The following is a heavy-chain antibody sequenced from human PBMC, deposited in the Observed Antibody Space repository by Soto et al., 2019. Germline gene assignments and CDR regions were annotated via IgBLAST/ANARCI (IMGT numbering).Heavy chain of an antibody. V-gene: IGHV4-34*01. CDR1: GGSFSGYY. CDR3: ARARSLRNWFDP. Sequence: QVQLQQWGAGLLKPSETLSLTCAVYGGSFSGYYWSWIRQPPGKGLEWLGEINHSGSTNYNQSLKSRVTISVDTSKNQFSLNLSSVTAADTAVYYCARARSLRNWFDPWGQGTLVTVSS. CDR2: INHSGST. D-gene: IGHD2-15*01. J-gene: IGHJ5*02.